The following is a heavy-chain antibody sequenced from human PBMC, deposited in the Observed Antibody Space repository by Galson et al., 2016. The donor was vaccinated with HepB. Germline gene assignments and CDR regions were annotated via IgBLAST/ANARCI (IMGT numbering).Heavy chain of an antibody. CDR1: GYIFTSYA. D-gene: IGHD3-16*02. V-gene: IGHV1-3*01. CDR3: ARDLIGNMDV. CDR2: INAGNGNT. J-gene: IGHJ6*02. Sequence: SVKVSCKASGYIFTSYAVHWVRQAPGQRLEWMGWINAGNGNTQYSQKFQGRVTLTRDTSATTHYMELTSLTSEDTAVYYCARDLIGNMDVWGQGTTVAVSS.